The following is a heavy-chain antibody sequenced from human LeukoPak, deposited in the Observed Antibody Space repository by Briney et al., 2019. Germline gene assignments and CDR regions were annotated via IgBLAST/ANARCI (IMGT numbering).Heavy chain of an antibody. CDR2: IIPLLGIV. V-gene: IGHV1-69*04. D-gene: IGHD3-10*02. Sequence: GASVKVSCKASGGTFSNFAFSWVRQAPGHGLEWKGRIIPLLGIVKYADNFQGRVSISAEKSTGTAYMEVSSLRPDDTAVYFCARGNYDRTAFFPYYFDSWGQGTLVTVSS. CDR1: GGTFSNFA. J-gene: IGHJ4*02. CDR3: ARGNYDRTAFFPYYFDS.